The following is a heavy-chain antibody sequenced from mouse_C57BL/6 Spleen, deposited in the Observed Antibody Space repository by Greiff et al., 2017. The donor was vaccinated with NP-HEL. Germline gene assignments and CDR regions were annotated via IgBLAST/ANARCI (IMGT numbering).Heavy chain of an antibody. CDR2: IDPANGNT. Sequence: EVQLQQSVAELVRPGASVKLSCTASGFNIKNTYMHWVKQRPEQGLEWIGRIDPANGNTNLSPKFQGKATITADPSSNTAYLQLSSLTSEDTAIYYCARSSGSSLYYAMDDWGQGTSVTVSS. CDR1: GFNIKNTY. V-gene: IGHV14-3*01. J-gene: IGHJ4*01. CDR3: ARSSGSSLYYAMDD. D-gene: IGHD1-1*01.